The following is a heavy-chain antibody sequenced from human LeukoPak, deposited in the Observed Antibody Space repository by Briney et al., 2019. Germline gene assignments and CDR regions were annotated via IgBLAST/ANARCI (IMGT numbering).Heavy chain of an antibody. D-gene: IGHD2-8*01. Sequence: PGGSLRLSCAASGFTFSSYWMSWVRQAPGKGLEWVANIKQDGSEKYYVDSVKGRFTISRDNAKNSLYLQMNSLRAEDTAVYYCARDGIMVYANPMGPDYWGQGTLVTVSS. V-gene: IGHV3-7*05. CDR1: GFTFSSYW. CDR2: IKQDGSEK. J-gene: IGHJ4*02. CDR3: ARDGIMVYANPMGPDY.